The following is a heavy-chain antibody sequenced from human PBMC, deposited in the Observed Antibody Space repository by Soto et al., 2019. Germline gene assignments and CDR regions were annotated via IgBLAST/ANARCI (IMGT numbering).Heavy chain of an antibody. D-gene: IGHD6-19*01. CDR2: IYHSGST. J-gene: IGHJ5*02. Sequence: QVQLQESGPGLVKPSVTLSLTCAVSGGSITSNNWCSWSGQPPGGCLVWIGEIYHSGSTNYHPSLKSRVTISVDKSKNQFSLKLSSVTAADTAVYYCARGRTVAGVSVWFDPWGQGTLVTVSS. V-gene: IGHV4-4*02. CDR3: ARGRTVAGVSVWFDP. CDR1: GGSITSNNW.